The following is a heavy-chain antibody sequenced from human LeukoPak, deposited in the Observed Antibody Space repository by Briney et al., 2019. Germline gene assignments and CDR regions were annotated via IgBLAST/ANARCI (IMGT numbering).Heavy chain of an antibody. CDR1: GFTFSSSW. D-gene: IGHD1-1*01. CDR3: ARGVNWWYFDL. V-gene: IGHV3-7*01. Sequence: GGSLRLSCAASGFTFSSSWMNWVRQAPGKGLEWVANIKQDGSEKYYVDSVKGRFTISRDNATNSLYLQMNSLRVDDTAVYYCARGVNWWYFDLWGRGTLVTVSS. CDR2: IKQDGSEK. J-gene: IGHJ2*01.